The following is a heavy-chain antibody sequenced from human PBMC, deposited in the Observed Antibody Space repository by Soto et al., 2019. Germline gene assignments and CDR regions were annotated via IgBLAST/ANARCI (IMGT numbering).Heavy chain of an antibody. Sequence: EVQLVESGGGLVQPGGSLRLSCAASGFTFSTSWMSWVRHAPGKGLEWVANIKPDGSETDYVDSVKGRFTISRDNAKNSVFLQMNSLRAEDTAVYYCARNGRWGHGTFVTVSS. CDR3: ARNGR. D-gene: IGHD2-8*01. J-gene: IGHJ4*01. CDR2: IKPDGSET. V-gene: IGHV3-7*05. CDR1: GFTFSTSW.